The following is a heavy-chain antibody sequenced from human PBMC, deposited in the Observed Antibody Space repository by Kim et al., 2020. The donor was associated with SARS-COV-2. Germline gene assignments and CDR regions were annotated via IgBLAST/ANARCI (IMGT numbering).Heavy chain of an antibody. J-gene: IGHJ5*02. CDR2: IYSGGSST. CDR1: GFTFSSYA. V-gene: IGHV3-23*03. Sequence: GGSLRLSCAASGFTFSSYAMSWVRQAPGKGLEWVSVIYSGGSSTYYADSVKGRFTISRDNSKNTLYLQMNSLRAEDTAVYYCAKATRYSNVVVVAATRAAAWFDPWGQGTLVTVSS. D-gene: IGHD2-15*01. CDR3: AKATRYSNVVVVAATRAAAWFDP.